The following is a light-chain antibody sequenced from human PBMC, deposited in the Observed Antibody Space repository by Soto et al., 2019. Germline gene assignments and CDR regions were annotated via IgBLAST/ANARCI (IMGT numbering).Light chain of an antibody. CDR1: SSDVGGYNY. CDR3: SSYTSSSTPLV. Sequence: QYALTQPASVSGSPGQSITISCTGTSSDVGGYNYVSWYQHHPGKAPKLMIYDVSNRPSGVSNRFSGSKSGNTASLTISGLQAEDEADYYCSSYTSSSTPLVFGGGTKLTVL. CDR2: DVS. J-gene: IGLJ2*01. V-gene: IGLV2-14*03.